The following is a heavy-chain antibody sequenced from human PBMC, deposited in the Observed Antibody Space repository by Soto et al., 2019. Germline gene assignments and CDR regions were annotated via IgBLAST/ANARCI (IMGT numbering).Heavy chain of an antibody. Sequence: GASVKVSWKASGYTFTSYAMHWVRQAPGQRLEWMGWINAGNGNTKYSQKFQGRVTITRDTSASTAYMELSSLRSEDTAVYYCARGGRGYSYGYWSFDYWGQGTLVTVSS. J-gene: IGHJ4*02. CDR1: GYTFTSYA. CDR2: INAGNGNT. CDR3: ARGGRGYSYGYWSFDY. D-gene: IGHD5-18*01. V-gene: IGHV1-3*01.